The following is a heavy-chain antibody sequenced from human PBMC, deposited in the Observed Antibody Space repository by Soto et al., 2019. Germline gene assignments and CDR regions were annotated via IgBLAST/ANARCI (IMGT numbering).Heavy chain of an antibody. CDR2: INHSGST. Sequence: SETLSLTCAVYGGSFSGYYWSWIRQPPGKGLEWIGEINHSGSTNYNPSLKSRVTISVDTSKNQFSLKLSSVTAADTAVYYCARTNYYDSSGYPPDFDYWGQGTLGTVSS. CDR1: GGSFSGYY. V-gene: IGHV4-34*01. CDR3: ARTNYYDSSGYPPDFDY. D-gene: IGHD3-22*01. J-gene: IGHJ4*02.